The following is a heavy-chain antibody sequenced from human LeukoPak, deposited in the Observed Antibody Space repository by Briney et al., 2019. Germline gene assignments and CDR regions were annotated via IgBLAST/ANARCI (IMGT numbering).Heavy chain of an antibody. J-gene: IGHJ1*01. D-gene: IGHD2-15*01. CDR3: AIPDLGYCSGGSCYGEYFQH. CDR1: GFTFSSYW. Sequence: GGSLRLSCAASGFTFSSYWMSWVRQAPGKGLEWVANIKQDGSEKYYVDSVKGRFTISRDNAKNSLYLQMNSLRAEDAAVCYCAIPDLGYCSGGSCYGEYFQHWGQGTLVTVSS. V-gene: IGHV3-7*03. CDR2: IKQDGSEK.